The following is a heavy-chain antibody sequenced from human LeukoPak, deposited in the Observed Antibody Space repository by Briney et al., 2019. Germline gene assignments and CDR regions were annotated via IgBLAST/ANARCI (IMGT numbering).Heavy chain of an antibody. D-gene: IGHD3-3*01. CDR3: AKGRSITIFGVAYLFDY. V-gene: IGHV3-33*06. J-gene: IGHJ4*02. Sequence: GGSLRLSCAASGFTFSSYGMHWVRQAPGKGLEWVAVIWYDGSNKYYADSVKGRFTISRDNSKNTLYLQMNSLRAEDTAVYYCAKGRSITIFGVAYLFDYWGQGTLVTVSS. CDR2: IWYDGSNK. CDR1: GFTFSSYG.